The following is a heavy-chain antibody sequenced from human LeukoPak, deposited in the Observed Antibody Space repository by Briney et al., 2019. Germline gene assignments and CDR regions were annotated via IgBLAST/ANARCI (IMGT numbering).Heavy chain of an antibody. CDR3: AGGEGYIVTK. CDR2: IKQDGSAK. Sequence: GGSLRLSCAASGFTFSTYWMNWVRQAPGKGLEWVANIKQDGSAKNYVDSVEGRFTISRDNAKNSVYLEMNSVTVEDTAMYYCAGGEGYIVTKWGQGTLVTVSS. D-gene: IGHD5-18*01. V-gene: IGHV3-7*04. CDR1: GFTFSTYW. J-gene: IGHJ4*02.